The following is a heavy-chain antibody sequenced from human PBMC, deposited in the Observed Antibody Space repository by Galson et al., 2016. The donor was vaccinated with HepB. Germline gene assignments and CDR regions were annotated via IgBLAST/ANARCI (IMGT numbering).Heavy chain of an antibody. J-gene: IGHJ4*02. V-gene: IGHV3-30*18. D-gene: IGHD6-19*01. CDR2: ISKNGRAI. Sequence: SLRLSCAASGFTFSFYSIHWVRQAPGKGLEWVAVISKNGRAISYADSVRGRFTISRDNSKNTVYLQMNSLRTDDTSLYYWAKEHGTGWPNLDYWGQGALVTVSS. CDR1: GFTFSFYS. CDR3: AKEHGTGWPNLDY.